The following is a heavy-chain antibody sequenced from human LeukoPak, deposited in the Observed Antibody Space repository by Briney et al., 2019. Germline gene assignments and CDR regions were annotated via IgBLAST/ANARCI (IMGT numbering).Heavy chain of an antibody. J-gene: IGHJ6*03. D-gene: IGHD3-10*01. Sequence: SETLSLTCAVSGDSISRSNWWSWVRRSPGKGLEWIGEVYHSGNTKVNPSLKSRVTMSVDRSKSQFSLKLSSVTAADTAVYYCARGIAYYYGSGLRYYYMDVWGKGTTVTVSS. CDR3: ARGIAYYYGSGLRYYYMDV. CDR2: VYHSGNT. V-gene: IGHV4-4*02. CDR1: GDSISRSNW.